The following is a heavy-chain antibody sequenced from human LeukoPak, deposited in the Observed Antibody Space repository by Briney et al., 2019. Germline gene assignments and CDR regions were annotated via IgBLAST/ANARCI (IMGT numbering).Heavy chain of an antibody. CDR3: GTGSAFDV. CDR2: IKHKVEGGTT. D-gene: IGHD1-1*01. CDR1: GFTFSNAY. J-gene: IGHJ3*01. V-gene: IGHV3-15*01. Sequence: PGGSLRLSCAASGFTFSNAYMSWVRQAPGKGLEWVGRIKHKVEGGTTDYAAPVKGRFTISRDDSTSTLYLQMNSLKTEDTAVYYCGTGSAFDVWGQGTMATVSS.